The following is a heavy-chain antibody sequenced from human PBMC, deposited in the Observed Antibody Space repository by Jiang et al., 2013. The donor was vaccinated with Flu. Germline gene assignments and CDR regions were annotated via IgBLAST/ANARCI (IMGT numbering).Heavy chain of an antibody. CDR1: GYSFTSYW. D-gene: IGHD2-2*01. V-gene: IGHV5-51*01. CDR2: IYPGDSDT. J-gene: IGHJ4*02. Sequence: GAEVKKPGESLKISCKGSGYSFTSYWIGWVRQMPGKGLEWMGIIYPGDSDTRYSPSFQGQVTISADKSISTAYLQWSSLKASDTAMYYCARHGVNDRYCSSTSCARRGLDYWGQGTLVTVSS. CDR3: ARHGVNDRYCSSTSCARRGLDY.